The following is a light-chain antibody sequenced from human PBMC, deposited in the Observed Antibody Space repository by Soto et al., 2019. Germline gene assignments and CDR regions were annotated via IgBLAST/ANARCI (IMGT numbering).Light chain of an antibody. J-gene: IGKJ1*01. Sequence: IVMTQSPATLSVSPGDRATLSCRASQSVSSDLAWYHQKPGQAPRLLIYSASTRATGIPARFSGSGSGTEFTLTINSLQSEDFAVYYCQQYNNWPRTFGQGTKVDIK. CDR3: QQYNNWPRT. CDR2: SAS. CDR1: QSVSSD. V-gene: IGKV3-15*01.